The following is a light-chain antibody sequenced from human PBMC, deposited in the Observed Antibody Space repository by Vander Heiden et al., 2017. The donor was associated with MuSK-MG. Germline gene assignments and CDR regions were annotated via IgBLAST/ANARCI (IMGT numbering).Light chain of an antibody. CDR3: QSFDNSLSAAMV. CDR2: GNT. V-gene: IGLV1-40*01. J-gene: IGLJ3*02. CDR1: SSNIGAGYD. Sequence: QSVLTQPPSVSGAPGPSVTISCTGDSSNIGAGYDVHWYQQLPGTAPKLLIFGNTNRPSGVPERFSGSKSVTSASLAITGLQAEDEGDYYCQSFDNSLSAAMVFGGGTRLTVL.